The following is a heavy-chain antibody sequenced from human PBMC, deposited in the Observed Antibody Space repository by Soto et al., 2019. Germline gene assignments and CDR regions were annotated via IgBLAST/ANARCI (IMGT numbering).Heavy chain of an antibody. CDR2: ISYDGSNK. J-gene: IGHJ4*02. CDR3: AKDDYYYGSGPLDFDY. D-gene: IGHD3-10*01. V-gene: IGHV3-30*18. CDR1: GFTFSSYG. Sequence: GGSLRLSCAASGFTFSSYGMHWVRQAPGKGLEWVAVISYDGSNKYYADSVKGRFTISRDNSKNTLYLQMNSLRAEDTAVYYCAKDDYYYGSGPLDFDYWGQGTLVTVSS.